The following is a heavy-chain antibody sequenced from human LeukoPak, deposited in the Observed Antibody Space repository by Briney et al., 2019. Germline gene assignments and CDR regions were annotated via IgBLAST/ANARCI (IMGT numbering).Heavy chain of an antibody. V-gene: IGHV1-69*13. CDR3: ARATGPTSGHVDY. Sequence: SVKVSCKASGGTFTSYAISWVRQAPGQGLEWMGGIIPIFGTANYAQKFQGRVTITADESTSTAYMELSSLRSEDTAVYYCARATGPTSGHVDYWGQGTLVTVSS. CDR2: IIPIFGTA. D-gene: IGHD2-2*01. J-gene: IGHJ4*02. CDR1: GGTFTSYA.